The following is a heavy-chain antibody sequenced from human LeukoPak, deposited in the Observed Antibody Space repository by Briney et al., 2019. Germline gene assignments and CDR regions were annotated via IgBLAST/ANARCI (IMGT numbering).Heavy chain of an antibody. J-gene: IGHJ4*02. CDR2: INHSGST. CDR3: ARGRVYCSGGSCYLYYFDY. V-gene: IGHV4-34*01. Sequence: SETLSLTCAVYGGSFSGYYWSWIRQPPGKGLEWIGEINHSGSTNYNPSLKSRVTISVDTSKNQFSLKLSSVTAADTAVYYCARGRVYCSGGSCYLYYFDYWGQGTLVTVSS. CDR1: GGSFSGYY. D-gene: IGHD2-15*01.